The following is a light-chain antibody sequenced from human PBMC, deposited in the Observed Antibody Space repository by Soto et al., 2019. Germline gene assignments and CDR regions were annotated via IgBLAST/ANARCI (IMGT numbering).Light chain of an antibody. CDR2: LNSDGSH. CDR3: QTWGTGIQGV. V-gene: IGLV4-69*01. CDR1: SGHSSYA. J-gene: IGLJ3*02. Sequence: QPVLTQSPSASASLGASVKLTCTLSSGHSSYAIAWHQQQPEKGPRYLMKLNSDGSHSKGDGIPDRFSGSSSGAERYLTISSLQSVDEADYYCQTWGTGIQGVFGGGTKLTVL.